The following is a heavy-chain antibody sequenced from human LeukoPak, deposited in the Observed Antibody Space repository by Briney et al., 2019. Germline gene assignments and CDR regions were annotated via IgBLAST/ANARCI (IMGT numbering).Heavy chain of an antibody. CDR2: INPNSGGT. Sequence: ASVKVSCKASGYTFTGYYIHWVRQAPGQGLEWMGRINPNSGGTNYAQKFQGRVTVTGGTSISTAYMELSRLRSDDTAVYYCAGEIRRGAGDWLDPWGQGTLVTVSS. J-gene: IGHJ5*02. V-gene: IGHV1-2*06. CDR3: AGEIRRGAGDWLDP. D-gene: IGHD1-26*01. CDR1: GYTFTGYY.